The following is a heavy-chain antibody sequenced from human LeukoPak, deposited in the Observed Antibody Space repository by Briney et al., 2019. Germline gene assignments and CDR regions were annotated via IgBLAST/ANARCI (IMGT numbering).Heavy chain of an antibody. D-gene: IGHD1-26*01. CDR3: ARTVGFDH. Sequence: GGPLRLSCAASGFPFSNYAMSWVRQAPGKGLEWVSTISGRADNTYYADSVKGRFTISRDNANSILYLQMNSLRAEDTAIYYCARTVGFDHWGQGTLVPVSS. J-gene: IGHJ4*02. CDR1: GFPFSNYA. CDR2: ISGRADNT. V-gene: IGHV3-23*01.